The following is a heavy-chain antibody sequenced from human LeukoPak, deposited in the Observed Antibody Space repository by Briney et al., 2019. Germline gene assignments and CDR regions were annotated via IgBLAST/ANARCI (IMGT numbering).Heavy chain of an antibody. Sequence: ASVKVSRKASGYTFTDYYIHWVRQAPGQGLEWMGWINPNSGGTNYAHKFQGRVTMTRDTSISTAYMELSSLRSDDTAVYYCASTYVDTAMVIVNWGQGTLVTVSS. CDR2: INPNSGGT. CDR3: ASTYVDTAMVIVN. J-gene: IGHJ4*02. V-gene: IGHV1-2*02. D-gene: IGHD5-18*01. CDR1: GYTFTDYY.